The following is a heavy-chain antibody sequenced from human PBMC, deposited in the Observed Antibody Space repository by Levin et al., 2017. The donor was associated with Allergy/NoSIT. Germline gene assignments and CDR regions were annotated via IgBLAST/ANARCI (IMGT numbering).Heavy chain of an antibody. V-gene: IGHV3-30*18. CDR1: GFTFSSYG. D-gene: IGHD3-16*02. CDR2: ISYDGSNK. J-gene: IGHJ4*02. CDR3: AKGSGMIKFGGVIGG. Sequence: PGGSLRLSCAASGFTFSSYGMHWVRQAPGKGLEWVSVISYDGSNKYYADSVKGRFTISRDNSKNTLYLQMNSLRAEDTAVYYCAKGSGMIKFGGVIGGWGQGTLVTVSS.